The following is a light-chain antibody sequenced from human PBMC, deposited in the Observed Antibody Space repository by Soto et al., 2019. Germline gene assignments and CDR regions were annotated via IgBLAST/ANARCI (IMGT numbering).Light chain of an antibody. Sequence: QSVLTQPRSVSGSPGQSVTISCTGTSSDVGGYNYVSWFQQHPGKAPKLMIYDVTKRPSGVPDRFSGSKSDNAASLTISGLQAVDESDYYCCSYAGSYTHVVFGGGTQLTVL. J-gene: IGLJ2*01. CDR1: SSDVGGYNY. CDR2: DVT. V-gene: IGLV2-11*01. CDR3: CSYAGSYTHVV.